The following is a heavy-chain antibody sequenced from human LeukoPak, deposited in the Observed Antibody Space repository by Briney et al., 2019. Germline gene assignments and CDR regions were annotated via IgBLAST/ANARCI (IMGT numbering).Heavy chain of an antibody. J-gene: IGHJ4*02. D-gene: IGHD5-24*01. Sequence: SETLSLTCTVSGGSISSYYWSWIRQPPGKGLEWIGYIYYSGSTNYNPSLKSRVTISVDTSKNQFSLKLSSVTAADTAVYYCAGDIASFFGYNSWGFFDYWGQGTLVTVSS. CDR2: IYYSGST. CDR3: AGDIASFFGYNSWGFFDY. V-gene: IGHV4-59*01. CDR1: GGSISSYY.